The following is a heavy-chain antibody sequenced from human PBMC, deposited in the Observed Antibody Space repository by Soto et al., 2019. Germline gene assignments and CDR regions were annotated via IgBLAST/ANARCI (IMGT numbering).Heavy chain of an antibody. CDR1: GYTFTNYY. V-gene: IGHV1-46*04. CDR2: INPTDGST. Sequence: ASVKVSCKASGYTFTNYYMHWVRQAPGQGLEWVGIINPTDGSTLYAQKLQGRVIVTRDTSTSTVYMDLSSLRSEDTAVYYCVREYCSGGSCSPDPWGQGTLVTVSS. D-gene: IGHD2-15*01. J-gene: IGHJ5*02. CDR3: VREYCSGGSCSPDP.